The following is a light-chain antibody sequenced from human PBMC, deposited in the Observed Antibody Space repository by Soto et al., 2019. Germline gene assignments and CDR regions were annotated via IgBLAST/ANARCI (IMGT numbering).Light chain of an antibody. CDR1: QNIYTW. V-gene: IGKV1-5*03. CDR3: QQSYSTPLT. Sequence: DYHETQSPPTLTAYVGDKVTMTCRASQNIYTWLAWYQQKPGIAPKLLIHKASTLESGVPSRFSGSGYGTEFTLTISSLQPEDFATYYCQQSYSTPLTFGQGSKADI. CDR2: KAS. J-gene: IGKJ1*01.